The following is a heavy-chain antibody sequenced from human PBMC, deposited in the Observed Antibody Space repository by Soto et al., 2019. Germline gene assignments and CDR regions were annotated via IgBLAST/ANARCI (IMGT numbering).Heavy chain of an antibody. CDR3: AKDRKDCTNGVCYSYFDY. CDR2: ISYDGSNK. D-gene: IGHD2-8*01. V-gene: IGHV3-30*18. J-gene: IGHJ4*02. CDR1: GFTFSSYG. Sequence: GGSLRLSCAASGFTFSSYGMHWVRQAPGKGLEWVAVISYDGSNKYYADSVKGRFTISRDNSKNTLYLQMNSLRAEDTAVYYCAKDRKDCTNGVCYSYFDYWGQGTLVTVSS.